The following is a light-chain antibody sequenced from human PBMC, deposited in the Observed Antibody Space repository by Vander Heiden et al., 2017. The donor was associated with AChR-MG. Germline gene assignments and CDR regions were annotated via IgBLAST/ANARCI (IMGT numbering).Light chain of an antibody. Sequence: QSALTQPASVSGSPGQSITISCTGTSSDFGGYDYVSWYQHYPGKAPKLIIYDVNKRPSGVSDCFSGSKSGTTAYLTISGLQAEDDAYYYCNSYTNTNMLFGTGTKVTVL. J-gene: IGLJ1*01. CDR2: DVN. CDR1: SSDFGGYDY. V-gene: IGLV2-14*03. CDR3: NSYTNTNML.